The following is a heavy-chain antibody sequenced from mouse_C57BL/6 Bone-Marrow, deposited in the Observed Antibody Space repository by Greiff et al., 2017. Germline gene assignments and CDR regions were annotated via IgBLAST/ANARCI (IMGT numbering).Heavy chain of an antibody. V-gene: IGHV1-85*01. D-gene: IGHD1-1*01. CDR3: ARRVGSNYDWYFDV. J-gene: IGHJ1*01. CDR2: IYPRDGST. CDR1: GYTFTSYA. Sequence: QVQLQQSGPELVKPGASVKLSCKASGYTFTSYAINWVKQRPGPGLEWIGWIYPRDGSTKYNEKVKGKATLSVDTSSSTADMELHRLTSEDSAVYFCARRVGSNYDWYFDVWGQGTTVTVSS.